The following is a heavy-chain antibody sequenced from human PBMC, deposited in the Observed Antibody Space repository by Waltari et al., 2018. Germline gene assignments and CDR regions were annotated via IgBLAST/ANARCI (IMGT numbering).Heavy chain of an antibody. CDR2: INPILGIA. D-gene: IGHD3-22*01. V-gene: IGHV1-69*08. CDR1: GGTFSSYT. CDR3: ARDSRTMIVVATHAFDI. J-gene: IGHJ3*02. Sequence: QVQLVQSGAEVKKPGSSVKVSCKASGGTFSSYTISWVRQAPGQGLEWMGRINPILGIANDAQKFQGRVTITADKSTSTAYMELSSLRSEDTAVYYCARDSRTMIVVATHAFDIWGQGTMVTVSS.